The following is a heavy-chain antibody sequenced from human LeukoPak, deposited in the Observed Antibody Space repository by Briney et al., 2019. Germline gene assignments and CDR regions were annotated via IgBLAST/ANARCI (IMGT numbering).Heavy chain of an antibody. J-gene: IGHJ5*02. V-gene: IGHV3-23*01. CDR2: ISPGGDRT. D-gene: IGHD4-23*01. CDR3: AKSVTADP. Sequence: PGGSLRLSCAASGFTFSTYALSWVRQAPGKGLEWVSAISPGGDRTCYADSVKGRFAISRDNSKNTLYLQMNSLRAEDTAVYYCAKSVTADPWGQGTLVTVSS. CDR1: GFTFSTYA.